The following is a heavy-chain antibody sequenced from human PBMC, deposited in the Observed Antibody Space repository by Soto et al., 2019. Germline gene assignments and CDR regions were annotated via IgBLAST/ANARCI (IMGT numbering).Heavy chain of an antibody. CDR2: INPSGGST. CDR1: GYTFTSYY. J-gene: IGHJ6*02. CDR3: ARDLVVPAALSYYYYGMDV. D-gene: IGHD2-2*01. Sequence: ASVKVSCKASGYTFTSYYIHWVRQAPGQGLEWMGIINPSGGSTSYAQKFQGRVTMTRDTSTSTVYMELSSLRSEDTDVYYCARDLVVPAALSYYYYGMDVWGQGTTVTVSS. V-gene: IGHV1-46*01.